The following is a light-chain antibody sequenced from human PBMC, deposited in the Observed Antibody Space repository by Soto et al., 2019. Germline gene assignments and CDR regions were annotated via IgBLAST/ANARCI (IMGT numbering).Light chain of an antibody. Sequence: QSAPTQPASVSGSPGQSITISCTGTSRDVGGYNYVSWYQQHPGKAPKLMIYDVSNRPSGVSNRFSGSKSGNTASLTISGLQAEDEADYYCSSYTSISTLLYVFGTGTKVTVL. CDR3: SSYTSISTLLYV. CDR1: SRDVGGYNY. CDR2: DVS. J-gene: IGLJ1*01. V-gene: IGLV2-14*01.